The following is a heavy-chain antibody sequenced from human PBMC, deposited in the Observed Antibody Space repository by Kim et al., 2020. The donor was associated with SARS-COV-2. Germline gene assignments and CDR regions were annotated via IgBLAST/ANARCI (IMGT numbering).Heavy chain of an antibody. V-gene: IGHV4-31*03. D-gene: IGHD3-3*01. CDR2: IYYSGST. CDR1: GGSISSGGYY. CDR3: ARDLVTIFVVALGVFDL. Sequence: SETLSLTCTVSGGSISSGGYYWSWIRQHPGKGLEWIGYIYYSGSTYYNPSLKSRVTISVDTSKNQFSLKLSSVTAADTAVYYCARDLVTIFVVALGVFDLWGRGTLVTVSS. J-gene: IGHJ2*01.